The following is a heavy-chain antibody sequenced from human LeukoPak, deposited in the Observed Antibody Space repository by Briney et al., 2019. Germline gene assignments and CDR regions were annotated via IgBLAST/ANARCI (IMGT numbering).Heavy chain of an antibody. CDR3: ARLASGYYPYFDY. D-gene: IGHD3-22*01. J-gene: IGHJ4*02. Sequence: GGSLRLSCAASGFTFSSYAMHWVRQAPGKGLEWVAVISYDGSNKYYADSVKGRFTISRDNSKNTLYLQMNSLRAEDTAVYYCARLASGYYPYFDYWGQGTLVTVSS. CDR2: ISYDGSNK. V-gene: IGHV3-30*14. CDR1: GFTFSSYA.